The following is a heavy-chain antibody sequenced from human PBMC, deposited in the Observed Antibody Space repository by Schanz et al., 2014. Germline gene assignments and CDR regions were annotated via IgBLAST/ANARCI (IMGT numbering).Heavy chain of an antibody. CDR1: GGSISSYY. V-gene: IGHV4-4*07. CDR3: AREKVDIVVIPGARRNYYYSGMDV. CDR2: FYSSGST. Sequence: QVQLQESGPGLVKPSETLSLTCSVSGGSISSYYWSWIRQPAGKGLEWIGRFYSSGSTNYNPSLQSRVTMSIDASKNHFSLKLSSVTAADTAVYYCAREKVDIVVIPGARRNYYYSGMDVWGQGTTVTVSS. J-gene: IGHJ6*02. D-gene: IGHD2-2*01.